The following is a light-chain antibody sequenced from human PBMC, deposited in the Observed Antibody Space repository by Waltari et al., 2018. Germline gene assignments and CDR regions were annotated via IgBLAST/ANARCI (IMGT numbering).Light chain of an antibody. J-gene: IGKJ1*01. CDR2: GAS. CDR3: QNHERLPAV. Sequence: EIVLTQSPGTLSLSPGERATLSCRASQSIGRYLIWYQQKPGQAPRLLIYGASTRAAGIPDRVSGSGSGTDFSLTISRLEPEDFAVYYCQNHERLPAVFGRGTKVEIK. V-gene: IGKV3-20*01. CDR1: QSIGRY.